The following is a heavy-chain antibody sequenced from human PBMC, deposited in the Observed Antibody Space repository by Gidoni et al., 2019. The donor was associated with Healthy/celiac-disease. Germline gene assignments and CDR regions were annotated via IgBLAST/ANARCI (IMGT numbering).Heavy chain of an antibody. CDR1: GYIFTGYY. CDR2: INPSSGGT. V-gene: IGHV1-2*02. J-gene: IGHJ4*02. D-gene: IGHD3-10*01. CDR3: ARGSGSFGHNFDY. Sequence: QVQLVQSGAEVTKPGASVKVFCTASGYIFTGYYMHWVRQAPGQGLEWVGWINPSSGGTNYAQKFQGRVTMTRDTSISTAYMELSRLRSDDTVVYYCARGSGSFGHNFDYWGQGTLVTVSS.